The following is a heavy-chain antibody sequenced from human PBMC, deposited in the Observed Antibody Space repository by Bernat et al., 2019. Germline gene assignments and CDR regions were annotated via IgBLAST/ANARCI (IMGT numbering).Heavy chain of an antibody. CDR3: ARAIGDASSSYYYGLDV. CDR1: RYSFISYG. CDR2: IDPATGKT. V-gene: IGHV1-3*01. D-gene: IGHD3-16*01. Sequence: QVQLVQSASEVKNPGASVNISCKALRYSFISYGIHWLRQAPRQRLEWMGWIDPATGKTKFSQKFQGRVTITMYTSASTVYLGLSSLRSEDTALYYCARAIGDASSSYYYGLDVWGQGTTVTVSS. J-gene: IGHJ6*02.